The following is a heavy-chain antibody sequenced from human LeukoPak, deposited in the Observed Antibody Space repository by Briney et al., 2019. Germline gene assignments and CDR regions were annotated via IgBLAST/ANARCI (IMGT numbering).Heavy chain of an antibody. CDR3: ARDVDIVATIPGY. V-gene: IGHV1-2*02. Sequence: GASVKVSCKAYGYTFTGYYMHWVRQVPGQGLEWMGWINPNSGGTNYAQKFQGRVTMTRDTSISTAYMELSRLRSDDTAVYYCARDVDIVATIPGYWGQGTLVNVSS. D-gene: IGHD5-12*01. J-gene: IGHJ4*02. CDR1: GYTFTGYY. CDR2: INPNSGGT.